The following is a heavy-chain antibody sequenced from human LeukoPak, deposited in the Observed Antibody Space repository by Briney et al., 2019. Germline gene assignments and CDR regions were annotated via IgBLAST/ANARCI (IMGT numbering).Heavy chain of an antibody. CDR2: IYYSGST. V-gene: IGHV4-31*03. D-gene: IGHD4-17*01. J-gene: IGHJ4*02. CDR3: ARGPRGIHLPGLRFDY. Sequence: SETLSLTCTVSGGSISSGGYYWSWIRQHPGKGLEWIGYIYYSGSTYYNPSLKSRVTISVDTSKNQFSLKLSSVTAADTAVYYCARGPRGIHLPGLRFDYWGQGTLVTVSS. CDR1: GGSISSGGYY.